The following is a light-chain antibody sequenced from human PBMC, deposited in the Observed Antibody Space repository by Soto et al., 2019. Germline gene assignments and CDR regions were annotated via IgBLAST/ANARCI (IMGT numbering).Light chain of an antibody. V-gene: IGLV2-14*01. J-gene: IGLJ2*01. CDR3: TSFTTSSTVV. CDR1: SSDVGGYNY. CDR2: DVS. Sequence: QSALTQPASVSGSPGQSITISCTGTSSDVGGYNYVSWYRQHPGKAPKLMIYDVSNRPSGVSNRFSGSKSGNTASLTISGLQAEDEADYYCTSFTTSSTVVFGGGTKLTVL.